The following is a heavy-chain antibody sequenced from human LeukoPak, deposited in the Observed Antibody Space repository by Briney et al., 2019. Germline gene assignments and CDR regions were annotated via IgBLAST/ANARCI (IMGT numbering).Heavy chain of an antibody. CDR2: IYWNDDK. V-gene: IGHV2-5*01. CDR3: AHRYSSSWTKVQGPYFDY. Sequence: SGPTLVKPTQTLTLTCTFSGFSLSTSGVGVGWIRQPPGKALEWLALIYWNDDKRYSPSLKSRLTITKDTSKNQVVLTMTNMDPVDTATYYYAHRYSSSWTKVQGPYFDYWGQGTLVTVSS. J-gene: IGHJ4*02. CDR1: GFSLSTSGVG. D-gene: IGHD6-6*01.